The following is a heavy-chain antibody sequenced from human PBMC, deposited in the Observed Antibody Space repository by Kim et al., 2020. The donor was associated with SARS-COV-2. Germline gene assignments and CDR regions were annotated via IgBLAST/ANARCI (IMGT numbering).Heavy chain of an antibody. CDR3: ARNWGLDY. Sequence: GGSLRLSCAPSGFTFSSHNMNWVRQAPGKGLEWVSYITSSSNTVYYADSVRGRFTISRDNAKNSLYLQMNSLRAEDTAVYYCARNWGLDYWGQGTLVTVSS. CDR2: ITSSSNTV. V-gene: IGHV3-48*04. CDR1: GFTFSSHN. D-gene: IGHD7-27*01. J-gene: IGHJ4*02.